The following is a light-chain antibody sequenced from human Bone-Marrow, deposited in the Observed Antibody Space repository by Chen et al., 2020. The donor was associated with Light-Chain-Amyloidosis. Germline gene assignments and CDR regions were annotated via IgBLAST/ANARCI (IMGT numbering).Light chain of an antibody. CDR2: EVI. CDR1: SSDVGGYNY. V-gene: IGLV2-14*01. Sequence: QSALPPPPSGPGSPGQSTPVSGTGTSSDVGGYNYVSWYQNHPGEAPKLMIYEVINRPSGVSNRFSGSKSGNTASLTISGLQAEDEADYYCSSFTSRSTRVFGGGTKLTVL. CDR3: SSFTSRSTRV. J-gene: IGLJ3*02.